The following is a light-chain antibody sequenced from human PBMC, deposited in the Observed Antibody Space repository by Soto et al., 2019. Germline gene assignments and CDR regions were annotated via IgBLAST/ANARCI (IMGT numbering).Light chain of an antibody. V-gene: IGKV3-20*01. CDR1: QSVTSGY. Sequence: EIVLTQSPGTLSLSPGERATLSCRASQSVTSGYLAWYQQQPNQAPRLLIYGASYRATDIPDRFSGGGSGTYFTLTISRLEPEDFAVYYCQHYSSSPPAITLGQGTRLEIK. J-gene: IGKJ5*01. CDR3: QHYSSSPPAIT. CDR2: GAS.